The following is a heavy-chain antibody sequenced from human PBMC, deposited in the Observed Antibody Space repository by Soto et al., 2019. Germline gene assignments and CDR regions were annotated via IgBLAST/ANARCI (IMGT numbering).Heavy chain of an antibody. J-gene: IGHJ6*02. V-gene: IGHV3-30*18. CDR1: GFTFSSYG. Sequence: GGSLRLSCAASGFTFSSYGMHWVRQAPGKGLEWVAVISYDGSNKYYADSVKGRFTISRDNSKNTLYLQMNSLRAEDTAVYYCAKDWLREAAYYYYGMDVWGQGTTVTVSS. D-gene: IGHD5-18*01. CDR2: ISYDGSNK. CDR3: AKDWLREAAYYYYGMDV.